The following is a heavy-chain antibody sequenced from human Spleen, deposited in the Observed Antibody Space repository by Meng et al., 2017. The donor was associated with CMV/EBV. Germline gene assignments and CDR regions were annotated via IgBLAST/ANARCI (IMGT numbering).Heavy chain of an antibody. V-gene: IGHV4-39*07. CDR1: GGSISSTHYY. D-gene: IGHD5-12*01. CDR2: IDYSGGT. J-gene: IGHJ4*02. Sequence: LQFQWSGPGRMKPSETLSRPCTVSGGSISSTHYYWGWIRHCPWKGLEWSGSIDYSGGTFYNPSLKSRGTISVDTSKIQFSLKLTSVTAADTAVYYCARDRGVGGYEPFDYWGQGTLVTVSS. CDR3: ARDRGVGGYEPFDY.